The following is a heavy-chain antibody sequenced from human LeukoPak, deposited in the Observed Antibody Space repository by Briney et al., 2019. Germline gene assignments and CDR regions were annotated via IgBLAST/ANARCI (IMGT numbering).Heavy chain of an antibody. CDR3: ARARYERGYNYYYYFDY. CDR2: ISFDGSNE. Sequence: PGGSLRLSFAASGFPFSTYGMHWVRQAPGEGLEWVALISFDGSNEYYADSVKGRFTISRDNSKNTLYLEMNSLRAEDTAVYYCARARYERGYNYYYYFDYWGQGTLVTVSS. D-gene: IGHD5-24*01. V-gene: IGHV3-30*03. J-gene: IGHJ4*02. CDR1: GFPFSTYG.